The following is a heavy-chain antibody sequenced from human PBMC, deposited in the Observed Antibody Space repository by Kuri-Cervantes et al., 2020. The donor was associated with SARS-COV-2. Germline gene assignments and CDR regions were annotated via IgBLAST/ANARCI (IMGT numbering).Heavy chain of an antibody. D-gene: IGHD4-23*01. CDR1: GGSFSDYY. CDR2: INHSGST. Sequence: ESLKISCAVYGGSFSDYYWSWVRQPPGKGLEWIGEINHSGSTNYNPSLKSRVTISVDTSKNQFSLKLSSVTAADTAVYYCARGGGNEDYYYGMDVWGQGTTVTVSS. J-gene: IGHJ6*02. V-gene: IGHV4-34*01. CDR3: ARGGGNEDYYYGMDV.